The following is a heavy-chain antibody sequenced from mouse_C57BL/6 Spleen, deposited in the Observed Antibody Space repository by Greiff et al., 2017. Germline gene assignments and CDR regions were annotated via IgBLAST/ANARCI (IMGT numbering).Heavy chain of an antibody. J-gene: IGHJ4*01. V-gene: IGHV1-80*01. CDR3: ARNYGYYGAMDY. D-gene: IGHD2-3*01. Sequence: QVQLQQSGAELVKPGASVKISCKASGYAFSSYWMNWVKQRPGKGLEWIGQIYPGDGNTNYKGKFKGKATLTADKSSSTAYMQLSSLTSEDSAVYFCARNYGYYGAMDYWGQGTSVTVSS. CDR1: GYAFSSYW. CDR2: IYPGDGNT.